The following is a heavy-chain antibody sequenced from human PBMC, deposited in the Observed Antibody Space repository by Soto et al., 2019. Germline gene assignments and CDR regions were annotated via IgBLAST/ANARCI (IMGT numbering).Heavy chain of an antibody. CDR3: AREFPGYCSGGSCHH. CDR2: IIPILGIA. CDR1: GGTFSSYT. V-gene: IGHV1-69*04. Sequence: ASVKVSCKASGGTFSSYTISWVRQAPGQGLEWMGRIIPILGIANYAQKFQGRVTITADKSTSTAYMELSSLRSEDTAVYYCAREFPGYCSGGSCHHWGQGTLVTVSS. J-gene: IGHJ5*02. D-gene: IGHD2-15*01.